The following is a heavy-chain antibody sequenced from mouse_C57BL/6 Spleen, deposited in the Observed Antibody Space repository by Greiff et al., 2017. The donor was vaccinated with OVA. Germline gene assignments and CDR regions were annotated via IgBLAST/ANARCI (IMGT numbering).Heavy chain of an antibody. Sequence: EVKVVESGGGLVQPGGSMKLSCVASGFTFSNYWMNWVRQSPEKGLEWVAQIRLKSDNYATHYAESVKGRFTISRDDSKSSVYLQMNNLRAEDTGIYYCTRGTDYFDYWGQGTTLTVSS. CDR1: GFTFSNYW. D-gene: IGHD3-3*01. CDR2: IRLKSDNYAT. J-gene: IGHJ2*01. CDR3: TRGTDYFDY. V-gene: IGHV6-3*01.